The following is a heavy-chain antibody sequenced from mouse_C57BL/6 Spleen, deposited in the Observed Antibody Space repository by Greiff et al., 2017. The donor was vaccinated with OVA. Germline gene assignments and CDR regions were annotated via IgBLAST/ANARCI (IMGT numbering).Heavy chain of an antibody. CDR2: IDPSDSAT. D-gene: IGHD2-1*01. V-gene: IGHV1-52*01. CDR1: GYTFTSYW. CDR3: ASQLLNYAMDY. J-gene: IGHJ4*01. Sequence: QVQLQQPGAELVRPGSSVKLSCKASGYTFTSYWMHWVKQRPIQGLEWIGNIDPSDSATHYNQKFKDKATLTVDKSSSTAYMQLSSLTSEDSAVYYCASQLLNYAMDYWGQGTSVTVSS.